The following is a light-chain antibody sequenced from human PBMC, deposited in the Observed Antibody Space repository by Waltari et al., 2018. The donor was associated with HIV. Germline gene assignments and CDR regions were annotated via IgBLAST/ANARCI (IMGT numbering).Light chain of an antibody. CDR1: SSDAGCYHL. CDR3: CSYAGSGDV. Sequence: QSALTHPASVSGSPGQPITISCTGTSSDAGCYHLVSWYQQHPGKAPKLIIYEVSKRPSGVSNRFSGSKSGNTASLTISGLQAEDEADYYCCSYAGSGDVFGTGTKVTVL. CDR2: EVS. V-gene: IGLV2-23*02. J-gene: IGLJ1*01.